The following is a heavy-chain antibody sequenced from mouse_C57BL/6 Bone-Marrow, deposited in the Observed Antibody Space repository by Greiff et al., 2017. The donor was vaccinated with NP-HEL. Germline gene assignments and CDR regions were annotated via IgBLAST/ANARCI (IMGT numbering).Heavy chain of an antibody. CDR3: ARGYYGSSPWFAY. D-gene: IGHD1-1*01. CDR1: GFTFSDYG. V-gene: IGHV5-17*01. J-gene: IGHJ3*01. Sequence: EVMLVESGGGLVKPGGSLKLSCAASGFTFSDYGMHWVRQAPEKGLEWVAYISSGSSTIYYADTVKGRFTISRDNAKNTLFLQMTSLRSEDTAMYYCARGYYGSSPWFAYWGQGTLVTVSA. CDR2: ISSGSSTI.